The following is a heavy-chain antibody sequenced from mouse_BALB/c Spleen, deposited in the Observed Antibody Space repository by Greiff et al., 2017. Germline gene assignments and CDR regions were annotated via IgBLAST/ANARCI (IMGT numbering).Heavy chain of an antibody. CDR1: GFDFSRYW. J-gene: IGHJ1*01. CDR2: INPDSSTI. V-gene: IGHV4-1*02. D-gene: IGHD1-1*01. CDR3: ARPSVYYGSSWYFDV. Sequence: EVKLQESGGGLVQPGGSLKLSCAASGFDFSRYWMSWVRQAPGKGLEWIGEINPDSSTINYTPSLKDKFIISRDNAKNTLYLQMSKVRSEDTALYYCARPSVYYGSSWYFDVWGAGTTVTVSS.